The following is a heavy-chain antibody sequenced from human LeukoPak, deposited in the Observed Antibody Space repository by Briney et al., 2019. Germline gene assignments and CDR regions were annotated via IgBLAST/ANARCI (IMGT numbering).Heavy chain of an antibody. CDR1: GFTFDDYA. D-gene: IGHD4-17*01. V-gene: IGHV3-9*01. CDR2: ISRNSGSI. J-gene: IGHJ2*01. Sequence: GGSLRLSCAASGFTFDDYAMHWVRQAPGKGLEWVSGISRNSGSIGYADSVKGRFTISRDNAKNSLYLQMNSLRAEDTALYYCAKERYGNWYFDLWGRGTLVTVSS. CDR3: AKERYGNWYFDL.